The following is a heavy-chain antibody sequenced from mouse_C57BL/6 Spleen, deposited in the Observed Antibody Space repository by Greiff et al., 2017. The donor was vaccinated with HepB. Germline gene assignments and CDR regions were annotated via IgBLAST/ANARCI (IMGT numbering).Heavy chain of an antibody. D-gene: IGHD1-1*01. CDR3: ARQGYGSSYWYFDV. Sequence: EVNVVESGGGLVKPGGSLKLSCAASGFTFSDYGMHWVRQAPEKGLEWVAYISSGSSTIYYADTVKGRFTISRDNAKNTLFLQMTSLRSEDTAMYYGARQGYGSSYWYFDVWGTGTTVTVSS. CDR2: ISSGSSTI. V-gene: IGHV5-17*01. J-gene: IGHJ1*03. CDR1: GFTFSDYG.